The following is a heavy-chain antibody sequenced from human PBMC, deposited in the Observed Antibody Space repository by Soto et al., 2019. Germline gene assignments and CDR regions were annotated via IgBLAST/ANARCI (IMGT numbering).Heavy chain of an antibody. CDR1: GLTLSSYG. J-gene: IGHJ6*02. V-gene: IGHV3-30*02. Sequence: GSLRLACVTSGLTLSSYGMHWVRQAPGKGLEWLAIIRYDGSNKYYGDSVKGRFTISRDNSNNTLYLEMNNVRAEDTAVYYCARERTFYGSGSKGMDFWGQGTTVTVSS. D-gene: IGHD3-10*01. CDR3: ARERTFYGSGSKGMDF. CDR2: IRYDGSNK.